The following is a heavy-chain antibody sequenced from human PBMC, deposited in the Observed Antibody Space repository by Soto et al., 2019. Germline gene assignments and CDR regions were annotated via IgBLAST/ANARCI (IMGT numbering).Heavy chain of an antibody. CDR1: GGSICSYY. D-gene: IGHD3-22*01. CDR2: IYYSGST. V-gene: IGHV4-59*08. J-gene: IGHJ5*02. Sequence: PSESLSLTCTVSGGSICSYYWSWIRQPPGKGLEWIGYIYYSGSTNYNPSLKSRVTISVDTSKNQFSLKLSSVTAADTAVYYCARHVSSQVVIRNWFDPWGQGTLVTVSS. CDR3: ARHVSSQVVIRNWFDP.